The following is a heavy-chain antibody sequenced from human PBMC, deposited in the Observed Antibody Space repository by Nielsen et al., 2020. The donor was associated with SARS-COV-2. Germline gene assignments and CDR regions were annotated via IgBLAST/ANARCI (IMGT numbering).Heavy chain of an antibody. CDR3: ARDSRSHDAFDI. D-gene: IGHD2-15*01. CDR2: INHSGST. CDR1: GGSFSGYY. V-gene: IGHV4-34*01. Sequence: SETLSLTCAVYGGSFSGYYWSWIRQPPGKGLEWIGEINHSGSTNYNPSLKSRVTISVDTSKNQFSLKLSSVTAADTAVYYCARDSRSHDAFDIWGQGTMVTVSS. J-gene: IGHJ3*02.